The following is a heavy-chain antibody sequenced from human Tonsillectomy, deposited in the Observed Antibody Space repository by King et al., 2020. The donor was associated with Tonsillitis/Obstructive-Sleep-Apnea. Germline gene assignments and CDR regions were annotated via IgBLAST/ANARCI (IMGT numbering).Heavy chain of an antibody. V-gene: IGHV7-4-1*02. D-gene: IGHD1-26*01. CDR1: GYTFSNYA. J-gene: IGHJ4*02. Sequence: VQLVESGSELKKPGASVKISCTASGYTFSNYAMMWVRQAPGQGLEWMGWINTNTGNPTYAQDFTGRFVFSFDTSVRTAYLQISDLTPEDTAVYFCTRDGRYPIVGAASLYYWGQGTLVTVSS. CDR3: TRDGRYPIVGAASLYY. CDR2: INTNTGNP.